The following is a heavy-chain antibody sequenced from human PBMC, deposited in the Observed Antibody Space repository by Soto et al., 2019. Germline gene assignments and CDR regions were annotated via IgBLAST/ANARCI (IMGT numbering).Heavy chain of an antibody. CDR1: GYTFTGYY. D-gene: IGHD4-4*01. CDR3: ARETTTAPYYYYGMDV. J-gene: IGHJ6*02. CDR2: INPNSGGT. V-gene: IGHV1-2*04. Sequence: ASVKVSCKASGYTFTGYYMHWVRQALGQGLEWMGWINPNSGGTNYAQKFQGWVTMTRDTSISTAYMELSRLRSDDTAVYYCARETTTAPYYYYGMDVWAKGPRSPSP.